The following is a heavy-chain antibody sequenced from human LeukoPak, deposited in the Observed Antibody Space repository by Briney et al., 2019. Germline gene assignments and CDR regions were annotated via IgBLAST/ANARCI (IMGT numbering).Heavy chain of an antibody. CDR3: AKLTLEWLSHEYYFDY. CDR1: GFTFSSYA. V-gene: IGHV3-23*01. CDR2: ISGSGGST. J-gene: IGHJ4*02. D-gene: IGHD3-3*01. Sequence: GGSLRLSCAASGFTFSSYAMSWVRQAPGKGLEWVSAISGSGGSTYYADSVKGRFTISRDNSKNTLYLQMNSLRAEDTAVYYCAKLTLEWLSHEYYFDYWGQGTLVTVSS.